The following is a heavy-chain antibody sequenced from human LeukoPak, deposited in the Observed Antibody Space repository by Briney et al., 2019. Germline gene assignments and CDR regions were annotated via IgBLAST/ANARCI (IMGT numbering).Heavy chain of an antibody. CDR3: ATGGYDILTGYYRGAFDI. J-gene: IGHJ3*02. Sequence: AGSVTVSCMVSGYTLTELSMHWVRQAPGKGGEGMGGIDPEDGETIYAQKFQGRVTMTEDTSTDTAYMELSSLRAEDTAVYYCATGGYDILTGYYRGAFDIWGRGTMVTVSS. CDR1: GYTLTELS. V-gene: IGHV1-24*01. D-gene: IGHD3-9*01. CDR2: IDPEDGET.